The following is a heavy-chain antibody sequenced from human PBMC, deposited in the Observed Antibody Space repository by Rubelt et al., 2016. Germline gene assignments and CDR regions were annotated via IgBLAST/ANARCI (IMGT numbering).Heavy chain of an antibody. Sequence: QVQLQESGPGLVKPSETLSLTCTVSGYSISSGYYWGWIRQPPGKGLEWIGSIYYSGSTYYNPSLKSRVTISVDTSKNQFSLKLSSVTAADTAVYYCARAIVVVTARAFDIWGQGTMVTVSS. CDR2: IYYSGST. D-gene: IGHD2-21*02. CDR1: GYSISSGYY. J-gene: IGHJ3*02. CDR3: ARAIVVVTARAFDI. V-gene: IGHV4-38-2*02.